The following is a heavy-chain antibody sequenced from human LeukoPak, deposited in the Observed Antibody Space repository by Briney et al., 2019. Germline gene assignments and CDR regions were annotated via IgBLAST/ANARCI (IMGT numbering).Heavy chain of an antibody. J-gene: IGHJ6*02. Sequence: SGGSLRLSCAASGFTFSNYWMTWVRQAPGKGLEWVAVISYDGSNKYYADSVKGRFTISRDNSKNTLYLQMNSLRAEDTAVYYCAKDQRQQLDTGYYYYGMDVWGQGTTVTVSS. CDR1: GFTFSNYW. V-gene: IGHV3-30*18. CDR3: AKDQRQQLDTGYYYYGMDV. CDR2: ISYDGSNK. D-gene: IGHD6-13*01.